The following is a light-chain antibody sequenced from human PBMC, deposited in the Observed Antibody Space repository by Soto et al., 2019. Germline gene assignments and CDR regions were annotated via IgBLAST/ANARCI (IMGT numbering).Light chain of an antibody. J-gene: IGKJ5*01. Sequence: DIQMTQSPSTLSASVGDRVTITCRASQNISIWLAWYQQRPGRAPRLLIYDSSSLESGVPSTFSGSGSGTEISLTISNLRPDDFATYYCQHYHSFSITFGQGTRLEIK. CDR1: QNISIW. V-gene: IGKV1-5*01. CDR3: QHYHSFSIT. CDR2: DSS.